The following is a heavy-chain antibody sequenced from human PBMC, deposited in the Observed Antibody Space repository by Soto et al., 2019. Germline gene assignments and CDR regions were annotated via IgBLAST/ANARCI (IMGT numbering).Heavy chain of an antibody. J-gene: IGHJ1*01. CDR3: ARHEYSSSATSYFQH. D-gene: IGHD6-6*01. V-gene: IGHV5-51*01. CDR2: IYPGDSDT. Sequence: GESLKISCKGSGYSFTSYWIGWVRQMPGKGLEWMGIIYPGDSDTRYSPSFQGQVTISADKSISTAYLQWSSLKASDTAMYYCARHEYSSSATSYFQHWGEGTLVTVCS. CDR1: GYSFTSYW.